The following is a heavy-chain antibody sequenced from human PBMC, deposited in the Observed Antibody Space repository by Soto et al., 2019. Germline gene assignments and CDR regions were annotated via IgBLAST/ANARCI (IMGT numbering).Heavy chain of an antibody. Sequence: SSETLSLTCAVYGGSFSGYYWTWIRQPPGTGLEWIGEINHSGSTNYNPSLKSQVTISVDTSKNQFSLKLTSVTAADTAVYYCARDKITGLFDYWGQGTLVTVSS. D-gene: IGHD2-8*02. J-gene: IGHJ4*02. CDR3: ARDKITGLFDY. CDR1: GGSFSGYY. V-gene: IGHV4-34*01. CDR2: INHSGST.